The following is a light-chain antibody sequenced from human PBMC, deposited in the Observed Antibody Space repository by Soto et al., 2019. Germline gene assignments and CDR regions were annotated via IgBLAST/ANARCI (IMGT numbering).Light chain of an antibody. V-gene: IGKV3D-20*01. CDR1: QSGSDNY. CDR3: QQYGSSLYS. Sequence: EIVLTQSPATLSLSPGERATLSCGASQSGSDNYLAWYQQKPGLAPRLLIYDASTRATGIPDRFSGSGSGTDFTLTISRLEPEDFSVYYCQQYGSSLYSFGQGTKLEIK. J-gene: IGKJ2*03. CDR2: DAS.